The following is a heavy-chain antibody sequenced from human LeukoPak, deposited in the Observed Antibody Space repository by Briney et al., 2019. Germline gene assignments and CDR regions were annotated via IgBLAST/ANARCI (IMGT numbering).Heavy chain of an antibody. CDR1: DGSISTYY. CDR2: IDYRGTT. V-gene: IGHV4-59*01. Sequence: SETLSLTCTVSDGSISTYYWTWIRQPPGKGLEWIGYIDYRGTTNYHPSLRSRVTISVDTSKNQVSLKLSSVTAADTAVYYCARSGTSAGSALFISAYYYYGLDVWGQGTAVTVSS. J-gene: IGHJ6*02. CDR3: ARSGTSAGSALFISAYYYYGLDV. D-gene: IGHD6-13*01.